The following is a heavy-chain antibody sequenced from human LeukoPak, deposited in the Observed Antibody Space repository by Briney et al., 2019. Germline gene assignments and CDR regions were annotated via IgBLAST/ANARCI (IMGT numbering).Heavy chain of an antibody. CDR2: IYSGGST. CDR3: TRDLSGVNPFDY. J-gene: IGHJ4*02. CDR1: GFTVSSNY. V-gene: IGHV3-53*04. Sequence: GGSLRLSCAVSGFTVSSNYMSWVRQPPGKGLEWVSVIYSGGSTYYADSVKGRFTISRHDSRDTLYLQMNSLRVEDRAVYYCTRDLSGVNPFDYWGQGTLVTVSS. D-gene: IGHD2-8*01.